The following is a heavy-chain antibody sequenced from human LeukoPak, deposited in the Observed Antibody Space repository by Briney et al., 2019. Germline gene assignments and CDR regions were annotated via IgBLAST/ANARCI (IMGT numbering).Heavy chain of an antibody. J-gene: IGHJ4*02. CDR2: IYYSGST. CDR3: ARGYYDSSGYLYYFDY. D-gene: IGHD3-22*01. Sequence: SETLSLTCTVSGGSISSYYWSWIRQPPGKGLEWIGYIYYSGSTNYNPSLKSRVTISVDTSKNQFSLKLSSVTAADTAVYYCARGYYDSSGYLYYFDYWGQGTLVTVSS. CDR1: GGSISSYY. V-gene: IGHV4-59*01.